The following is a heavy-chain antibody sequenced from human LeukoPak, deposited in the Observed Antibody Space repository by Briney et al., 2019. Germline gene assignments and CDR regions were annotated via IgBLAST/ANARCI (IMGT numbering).Heavy chain of an antibody. J-gene: IGHJ5*02. D-gene: IGHD3-22*01. Sequence: SETLSLTCTVSGGSISSGDYYWSWIRQPPGKGLEWIGYIYYSGSTYYNPSLKSRVTISVDTSKNQFSLKLSSVTAADTAVYYCARYYYDSSGYYSWFDPWGQGTLVTVSS. CDR2: IYYSGST. V-gene: IGHV4-30-4*01. CDR1: GGSISSGDYY. CDR3: ARYYYDSSGYYSWFDP.